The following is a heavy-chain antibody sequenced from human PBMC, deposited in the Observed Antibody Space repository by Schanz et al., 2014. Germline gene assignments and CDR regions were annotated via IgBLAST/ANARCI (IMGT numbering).Heavy chain of an antibody. J-gene: IGHJ4*02. CDR2: IIPVLNIA. CDR1: GGTFSSYT. CDR3: ASSGAGYSSSWDFDY. V-gene: IGHV1-69*02. D-gene: IGHD6-13*01. Sequence: QLQLVQSGAEVKKPGSSVKVSCKLSGGTFSSYTISWMRQAPGQGLEWMGKIIPVLNIATYAQRFQGRVSITADTSTSTAYMDVSSLRSEDTAVYYCASSGAGYSSSWDFDYWGQGTLVTVSS.